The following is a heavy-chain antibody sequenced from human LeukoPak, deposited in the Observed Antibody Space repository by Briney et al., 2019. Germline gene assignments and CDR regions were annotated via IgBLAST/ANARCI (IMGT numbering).Heavy chain of an antibody. CDR2: ISSSGYTT. CDR3: ARAYCGGDCHTEYNWIDP. D-gene: IGHD2-21*02. J-gene: IGHJ5*02. CDR1: GFTFSDYY. V-gene: IGHV3-11*01. Sequence: SGGSLRLSCAACGFTFSDYYMSWIRQTPGKGLEWVSYISSSGYTTYHAHSVKGRLTISRDNAKNSLYLQMNSLRAEDTAVYYCARAYCGGDCHTEYNWIDPWGQGTLVTVSS.